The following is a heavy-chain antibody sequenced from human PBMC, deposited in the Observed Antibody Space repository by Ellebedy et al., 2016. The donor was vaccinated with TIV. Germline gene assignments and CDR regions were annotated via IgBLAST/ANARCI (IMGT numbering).Heavy chain of an antibody. J-gene: IGHJ4*02. CDR2: ISYDGSNK. CDR1: GFTVSSYA. V-gene: IGHV3-30-3*01. CDR3: ATGYSTDWYYY. Sequence: GGSLRLXXAASGFTVSSYAMHWVRQAPGKGLEWVAVISYDGSNKYYADSVKGRFTISRDNSKNTLYLQMNSLRAEDTAVYYCATGYSTDWYYYWGQGTLVTVSS. D-gene: IGHD6-19*01.